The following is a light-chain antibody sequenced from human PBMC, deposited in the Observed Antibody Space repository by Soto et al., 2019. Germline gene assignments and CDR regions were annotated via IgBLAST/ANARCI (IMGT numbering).Light chain of an antibody. CDR3: QHYGYSQWT. J-gene: IGKJ1*01. CDR1: QSLLHSDGKTY. V-gene: IGKV2-29*01. Sequence: DIVMPQTPLSLSVNPGQPASISCKSSQSLLHSDGKTYLYWYLQKPGQSPQLLIYEVSSRFSGVPDRFSGSGSGTEFTLTITRLEPEDSAVYFCQHYGYSQWTFGQGTKVDIK. CDR2: EVS.